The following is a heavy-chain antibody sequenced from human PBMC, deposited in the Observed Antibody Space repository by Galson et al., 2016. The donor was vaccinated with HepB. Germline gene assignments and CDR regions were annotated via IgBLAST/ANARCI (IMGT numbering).Heavy chain of an antibody. CDR2: IIPMSGTA. J-gene: IGHJ4*02. Sequence: SVKVSCKASGGTFSNYAISWVRQAPGQGLEWMGGIIPMSGTANYAQKFQGRVTITADEPTRTAYMELSSLRSDDTAMYYCARDPHDYDSFDHWGQGTLVTVSS. V-gene: IGHV1-69*13. D-gene: IGHD4-17*01. CDR3: ARDPHDYDSFDH. CDR1: GGTFSNYA.